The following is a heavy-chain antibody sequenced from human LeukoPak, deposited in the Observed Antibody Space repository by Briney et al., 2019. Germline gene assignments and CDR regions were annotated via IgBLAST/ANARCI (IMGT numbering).Heavy chain of an antibody. CDR1: GFTFSSYS. J-gene: IGHJ4*02. D-gene: IGHD3-10*01. V-gene: IGHV3-23*01. CDR3: AKPYSSGSDSSYSTFDY. Sequence: GGSLRLSCAASGFTFSSYSMNWVRQAPGKGLEWVSSICKTGRATCYADSVEGRFTISRDISKDTLYLQMNSQRAEDTAVYYCAKPYSSGSDSSYSTFDYWGQGSLVTVSS. CDR2: ICKTGRAT.